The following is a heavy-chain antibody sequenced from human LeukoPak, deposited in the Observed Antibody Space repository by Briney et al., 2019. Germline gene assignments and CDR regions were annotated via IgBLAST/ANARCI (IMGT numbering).Heavy chain of an antibody. J-gene: IGHJ4*02. V-gene: IGHV3-48*01. CDR2: ISSSSSTI. Sequence: GGSLRLSCAASGFTFSSYSMNWVRQAPGKGLEWVSYISSSSSTIYYADSVKGRFTISRDNAKNSLCLQMNSLRAEDTAVYYCARDAAYYDSSGSLPDYWGQGTLVTVSS. CDR1: GFTFSSYS. CDR3: ARDAAYYDSSGSLPDY. D-gene: IGHD3-22*01.